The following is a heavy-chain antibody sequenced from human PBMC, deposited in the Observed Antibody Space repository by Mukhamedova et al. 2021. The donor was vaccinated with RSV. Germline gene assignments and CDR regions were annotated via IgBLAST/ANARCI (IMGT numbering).Heavy chain of an antibody. D-gene: IGHD6-19*01. CDR2: IWYDGSKK. V-gene: IGHV3-33*01. CDR1: STHG. Sequence: STHGMHWVRQAPGKGLEWVAVIWYDGSKKYYADSVEGRFTISRDDSKNTLYLQMNSLRDEDTVVYYCAREDSSGWYTKYWGQGTLV. CDR3: AREDSSGWYTKY. J-gene: IGHJ4*02.